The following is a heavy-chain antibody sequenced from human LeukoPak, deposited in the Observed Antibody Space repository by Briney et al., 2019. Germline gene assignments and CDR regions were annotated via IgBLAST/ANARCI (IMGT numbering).Heavy chain of an antibody. CDR2: ISAYNGNT. CDR1: GYTFTSYG. Sequence: ASVKVSCKASGYTFTSYGISWVRQAPGQGLEWMGWISAYNGNTNYAQKLQGRVTMTTDTSTSTAYMELRSLRSNDTAVYYCARVRGMVGGGYFDYWGQGTLVTVSS. CDR3: ARVRGMVGGGYFDY. D-gene: IGHD4-23*01. J-gene: IGHJ4*02. V-gene: IGHV1-18*01.